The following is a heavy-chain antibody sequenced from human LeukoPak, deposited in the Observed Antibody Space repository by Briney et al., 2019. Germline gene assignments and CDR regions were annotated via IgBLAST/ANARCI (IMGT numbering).Heavy chain of an antibody. J-gene: IGHJ6*03. CDR1: GYTFTRYY. D-gene: IGHD1/OR15-1a*01. CDR3: ARGAGTVFYYYMDV. CDR2: MNLNSGST. V-gene: IGHV1-2*02. Sequence: SVNVSCKAAGYTFTRYYMHWVRQAPGQGLEWMGWMNLNSGSTNYPQTFHGRVTKTRYTSISTAYMELSRLGADDTAVYYCARGAGTVFYYYMDVWGKGTTVTISS.